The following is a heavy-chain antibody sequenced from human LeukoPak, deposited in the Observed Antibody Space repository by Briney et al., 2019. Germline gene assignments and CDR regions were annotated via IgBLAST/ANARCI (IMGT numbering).Heavy chain of an antibody. CDR3: ARTEVVAIDY. CDR2: INPNSGGT. J-gene: IGHJ4*02. Sequence: ASVKVSCKASGYTFTGYYMHWVPQAPGQRLEWMGWINPNSGGTNYAQKFQGRVTMTRDTSISTAYMELSRLRSDDRAVYYCARTEVVAIDYWGQGTLVTVSS. D-gene: IGHD2-15*01. CDR1: GYTFTGYY. V-gene: IGHV1-2*02.